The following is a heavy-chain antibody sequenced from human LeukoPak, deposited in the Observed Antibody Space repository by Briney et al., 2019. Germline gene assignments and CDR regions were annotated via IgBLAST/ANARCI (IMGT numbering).Heavy chain of an antibody. J-gene: IGHJ6*02. Sequence: PSQTLSLTCTVSGGSISSGGYYWSWIRQHPGKGLEWIGYIYYSGSTYYNPSLKSRVTISVDTSKNQFSLKLSSVTAADTAVYYCARSVVVTARDKFYYYYGMDVWGQGTTVIVSS. V-gene: IGHV4-31*03. CDR2: IYYSGST. D-gene: IGHD2-21*02. CDR1: GGSISSGGYY. CDR3: ARSVVVTARDKFYYYYGMDV.